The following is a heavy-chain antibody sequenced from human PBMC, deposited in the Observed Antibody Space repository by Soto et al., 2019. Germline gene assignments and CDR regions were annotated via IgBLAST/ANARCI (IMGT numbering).Heavy chain of an antibody. Sequence: SVKVSCKASGGTFNSYTISWVRQAPGQGLEWMGRIIPILGIANYAQKFQGRVTITADKSTSTAYMELSSLRSEDTAVYYCASGGLTTGYYYYGMDVWGQGTTVTVSS. CDR2: IIPILGIA. V-gene: IGHV1-69*02. CDR3: ASGGLTTGYYYYGMDV. CDR1: GGTFNSYT. J-gene: IGHJ6*02. D-gene: IGHD4-17*01.